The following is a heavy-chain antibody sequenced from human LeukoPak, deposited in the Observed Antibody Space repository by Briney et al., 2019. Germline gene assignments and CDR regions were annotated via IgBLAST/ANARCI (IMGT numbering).Heavy chain of an antibody. D-gene: IGHD3-16*02. J-gene: IGHJ4*02. CDR2: IKQDGSEK. V-gene: IGHV3-7*01. CDR1: GFTFRAHG. CDR3: AREGDYVWGSYRCYFDY. Sequence: GGSLRLSCAASGFTFRAHGMNWVRQAPGKGLEWVANIKQDGSEKYYVDSVKGRFTISRDNAKNSLYLQMNSLRAEDTAVYYCAREGDYVWGSYRCYFDYWGQGTLVTVSS.